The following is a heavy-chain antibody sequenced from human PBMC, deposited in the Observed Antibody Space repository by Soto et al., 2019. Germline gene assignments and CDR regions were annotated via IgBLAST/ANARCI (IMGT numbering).Heavy chain of an antibody. V-gene: IGHV1-69*02. D-gene: IGHD3-22*01. Sequence: QVQLVQSGAEVKKPGSSVKVSCKASGGTFSSYTISWVRQAPGQGLEWMGRIIPILGIANYAQKFQGRVTITADKSTSTAYMELSSLRSEDTAVYYCARVGYYDSSVAGFAYWGQGTLVTVSS. CDR1: GGTFSSYT. CDR3: ARVGYYDSSVAGFAY. CDR2: IIPILGIA. J-gene: IGHJ4*02.